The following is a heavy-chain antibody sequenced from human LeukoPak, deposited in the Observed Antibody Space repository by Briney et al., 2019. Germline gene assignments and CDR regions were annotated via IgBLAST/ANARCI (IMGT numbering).Heavy chain of an antibody. CDR2: IYTSGST. D-gene: IGHD3-10*01. V-gene: IGHV4-4*07. J-gene: IGHJ6*03. Sequence: PSETLFLTCTVSGGSISSYYWSWIRQPAGKGLEWIGRIYTSGSTNYNPSLKSRVTMSVDTSKNQFSLKLSSVTAADTAVYYCARDGNYGSGSYYYYYYMDVWGKGTTVTISS. CDR1: GGSISSYY. CDR3: ARDGNYGSGSYYYYYYMDV.